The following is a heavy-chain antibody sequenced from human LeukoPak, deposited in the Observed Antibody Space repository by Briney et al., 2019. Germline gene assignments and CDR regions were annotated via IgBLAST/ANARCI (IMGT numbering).Heavy chain of an antibody. V-gene: IGHV1-69*06. CDR3: ATYQLELPWFDP. J-gene: IGHJ5*02. D-gene: IGHD1-1*01. CDR2: IIPIFGTA. CDR1: GGTFSSYA. Sequence: SVKVSCKASGGTFSSYAISWVRQAPGQGLEWMGGIIPIFGTANYAQKFQGRVTITADKSTSTAYMELSSLRSEYTAVYYCATYQLELPWFDPWGQGTLVTVSS.